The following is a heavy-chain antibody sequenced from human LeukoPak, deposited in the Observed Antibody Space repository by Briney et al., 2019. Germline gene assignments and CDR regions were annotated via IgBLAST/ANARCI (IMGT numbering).Heavy chain of an antibody. J-gene: IGHJ4*02. CDR1: GGSISSGDYY. CDR3: ARGHTSITMVRGIIIEPYLDY. V-gene: IGHV4-30-4*02. CDR2: IYYSGST. D-gene: IGHD3-10*01. Sequence: SETLSLTCTVSGGSISSGDYYWSWIRQPPGKGLEWIGYIYYSGSTYYNPSLKSRVTISVDTSKNQFSLKLSSVTAADTAVYYCARGHTSITMVRGIIIEPYLDYWGQGTLVTVSS.